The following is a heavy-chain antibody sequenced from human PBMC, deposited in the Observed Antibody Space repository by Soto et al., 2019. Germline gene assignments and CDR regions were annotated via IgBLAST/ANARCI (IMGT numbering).Heavy chain of an antibody. CDR3: ALYSGWYVDFQH. Sequence: ASVKVSCKASGYTFTSYAMHWVRQAPGQGLEWMGWISAYNGNTNYAQKLQGRVTMTTDTSTSTAYMELRSLRSDDTAVYYCALYSGWYVDFQHWGQGTLVTVSS. CDR2: ISAYNGNT. CDR1: GYTFTSYA. V-gene: IGHV1-18*01. D-gene: IGHD6-19*01. J-gene: IGHJ1*01.